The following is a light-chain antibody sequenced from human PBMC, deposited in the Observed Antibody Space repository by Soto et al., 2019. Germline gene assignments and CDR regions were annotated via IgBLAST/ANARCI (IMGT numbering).Light chain of an antibody. CDR1: QGLSSY. J-gene: IGKJ4*01. CDR2: AAS. Sequence: DIQLTQSPSFLSASVGDRVTITCRAGQGLSSYLAWYQQKPGKAPKLLIYAASTLQSGVPSRFSGSGSGREFTLTISSLQPEDFATYYCQQRNSYNLTFGGGTKVDIK. V-gene: IGKV1-9*01. CDR3: QQRNSYNLT.